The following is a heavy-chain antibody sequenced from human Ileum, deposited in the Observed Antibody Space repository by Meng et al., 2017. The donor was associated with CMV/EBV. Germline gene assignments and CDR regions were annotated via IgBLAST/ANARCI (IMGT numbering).Heavy chain of an antibody. Sequence: GESLKISCAASVFTFSNYAMSWVRQAPGKGLEWVSALSGGGSSAYYADYVKGRFTISRDNSKNTLYLQMNSLRAEDTAVYYCAKERVVPAAMGLYYDFWSGPYYFDYWGQGTLVTVSS. CDR1: VFTFSNYA. J-gene: IGHJ4*02. D-gene: IGHD3-3*01. CDR2: LSGGGSSA. V-gene: IGHV3-23*01. CDR3: AKERVVPAAMGLYYDFWSGPYYFDY.